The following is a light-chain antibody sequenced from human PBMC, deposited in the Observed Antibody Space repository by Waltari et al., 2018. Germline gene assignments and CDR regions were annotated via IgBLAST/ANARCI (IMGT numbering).Light chain of an antibody. Sequence: EIVLTQSPATLPSSPGETATLSCRASQSVGTSLAWYQQKPGHAPRIRIWDASNRARGTPARFSGSGSGTDCTLTISGLEPEDFAVYYCQQRSNWPPELTFGGGTKVEIK. CDR3: QQRSNWPPELT. CDR1: QSVGTS. J-gene: IGKJ4*01. V-gene: IGKV3-11*01. CDR2: DAS.